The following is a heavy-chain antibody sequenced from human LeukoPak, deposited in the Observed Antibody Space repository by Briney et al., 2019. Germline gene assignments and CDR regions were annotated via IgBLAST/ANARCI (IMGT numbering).Heavy chain of an antibody. CDR1: GYTFTGYY. CDR2: INPNSGGT. CDR3: ARDWVYCSSTSCYD. V-gene: IGHV1-2*02. D-gene: IGHD2-2*01. Sequence: ASVKVSCKASGYTFTGYYMHWVRQAPGQGVEWMGWINPNSGGTNYAQKFQGRGTMTRDTSISTAYMELSSLRSDDTAVYYCARDWVYCSSTSCYDWGQGTLVTVSS. J-gene: IGHJ4*02.